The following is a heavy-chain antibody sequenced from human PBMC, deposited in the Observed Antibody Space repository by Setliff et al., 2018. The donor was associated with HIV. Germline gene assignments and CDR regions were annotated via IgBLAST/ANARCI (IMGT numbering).Heavy chain of an antibody. J-gene: IGHJ6*03. CDR3: ARQDGALTGRYFYYYMNV. CDR2: IFYSGST. Sequence: PSETLSLTCTVSGDSISSGGYHWTWIRQHPGKGLEYIGYIFYSGSTYYNPSLKSRLTMSVDTSKNQFSLTLTSVTAADTAVYYCARQDGALTGRYFYYYMNVWGKGTTVTV. CDR1: GDSISSGGYH. V-gene: IGHV4-31*03. D-gene: IGHD3-9*01.